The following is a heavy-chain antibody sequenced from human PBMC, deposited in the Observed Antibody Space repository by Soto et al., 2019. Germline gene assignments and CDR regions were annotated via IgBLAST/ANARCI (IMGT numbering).Heavy chain of an antibody. Sequence: SETLSLTCTVSGGSISSYYWSWIRQPPGKGLEWIGYIYYSGSTNYNPSLKSRVTISVDTSKNQFSLKLSSVTAADTAVYYCARHSSGYYYAFDIWGQGTMVTVSS. CDR2: IYYSGST. CDR1: GGSISSYY. V-gene: IGHV4-59*08. D-gene: IGHD3-22*01. CDR3: ARHSSGYYYAFDI. J-gene: IGHJ3*02.